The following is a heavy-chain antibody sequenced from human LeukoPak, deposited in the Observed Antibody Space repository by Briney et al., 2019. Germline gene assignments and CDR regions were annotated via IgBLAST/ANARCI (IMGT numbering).Heavy chain of an antibody. V-gene: IGHV3-30*18. J-gene: IGHJ4*02. CDR1: GFTFGSYG. D-gene: IGHD4-17*01. CDR3: AKDGNTVTIFDY. Sequence: GRPLRLSCAASGFTFGSYGMHWVRQAPGKGLEWVAVVSFDGRTKYYAGSVKGRFTISRDNSQNTLYLQMNSLRAEDTAVYYCAKDGNTVTIFDYWGRGTLVTVSS. CDR2: VSFDGRTK.